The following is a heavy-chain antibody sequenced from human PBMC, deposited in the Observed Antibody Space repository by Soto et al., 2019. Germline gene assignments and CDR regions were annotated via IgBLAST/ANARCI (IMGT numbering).Heavy chain of an antibody. Sequence: QLQLQESGSGLVKPSQTLSLTCAVSGGSISSGGYSWSWIRQPPGKGLEWIGYIYHSGSTYYNPSLKSRVTIAVDRSTNQFSLKLSSVTAADTAVYYCAGSGYYQTSGMDVWGQGTTVTVSS. V-gene: IGHV4-30-2*01. J-gene: IGHJ6*02. D-gene: IGHD3-22*01. CDR3: AGSGYYQTSGMDV. CDR1: GGSISSGGYS. CDR2: IYHSGST.